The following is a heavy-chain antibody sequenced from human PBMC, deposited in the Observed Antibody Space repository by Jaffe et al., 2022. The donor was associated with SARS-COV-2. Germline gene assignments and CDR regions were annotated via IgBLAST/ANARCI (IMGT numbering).Heavy chain of an antibody. Sequence: QVQLQESGPRLVKPSDTLSLTCNVSGDSISSSTYYWGWIRQPPGKGLEWIGSVFHGGNVNYNPSLRSRVTMSVDLSTNQFFLKLTSVTATDTSVYYCARQGAEYYGDVSFAFWGQGILVSVSS. CDR1: GDSISSSTYY. V-gene: IGHV4-39*01. D-gene: IGHD4-17*01. CDR2: VFHGGNV. J-gene: IGHJ4*02. CDR3: ARQGAEYYGDVSFAF.